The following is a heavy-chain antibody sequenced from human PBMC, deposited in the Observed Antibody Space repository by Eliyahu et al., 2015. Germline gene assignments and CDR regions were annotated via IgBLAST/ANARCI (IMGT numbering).Heavy chain of an antibody. CDR1: GFTFTTYW. V-gene: IGHV3-74*01. D-gene: IGHD2-2*01. J-gene: IGHJ4*02. CDR2: IXXDGSDT. Sequence: EVHLVESGGGLVQPGGSLRLSCAASGFTFTTYWMHWVRQTPGKGPVWVSPIXXDGSDTDYADLVKGRFTISRDNAENTLFLQMDSLRAEDTGTYYCAGYCSSASCYGSDYWGQGTLVTVSS. CDR3: AGYCSSASCYGSDY.